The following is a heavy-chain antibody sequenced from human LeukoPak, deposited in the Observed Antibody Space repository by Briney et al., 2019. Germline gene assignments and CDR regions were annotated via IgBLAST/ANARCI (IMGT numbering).Heavy chain of an antibody. CDR1: GDSISSSISY. V-gene: IGHV4-39*07. CDR3: ARGYYDSSGYFRTHFDY. D-gene: IGHD3-22*01. J-gene: IGHJ4*02. CDR2: IYYSGAT. Sequence: SETLSLTCTVSGDSISSSISYWGWIRQPPGKNLEWIGSIYYSGATYYNPSLKSRVIISIDRSNNEFSLRLNSVAAADTAVYYCARGYYDSSGYFRTHFDYWGRGTLATVSS.